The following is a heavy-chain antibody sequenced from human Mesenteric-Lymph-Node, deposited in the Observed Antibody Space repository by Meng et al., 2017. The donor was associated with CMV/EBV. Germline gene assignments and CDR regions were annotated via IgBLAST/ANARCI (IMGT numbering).Heavy chain of an antibody. CDR1: GYSFTGYS. D-gene: IGHD1-1*01. CDR3: GRGQQTFDP. V-gene: IGHV1-2*06. CDR2: ISPNTGDT. Sequence: QVQLVQSGAEVKKPGASVKVSCKASGYSFTGYSIHWVRQAPGQGLELMGRISPNTGDTIYEENFQGRVTMTRDTSINTAYMELSSLTSDDTAVYYCGRGQQTFDPWGQGTLVTVSS. J-gene: IGHJ5*02.